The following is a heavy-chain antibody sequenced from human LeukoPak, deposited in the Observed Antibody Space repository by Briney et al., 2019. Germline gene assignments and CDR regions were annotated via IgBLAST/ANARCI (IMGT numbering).Heavy chain of an antibody. CDR3: ARVRTYYDILTGYSDNAFDI. V-gene: IGHV4-4*07. CDR2: IYTSGST. D-gene: IGHD3-9*01. J-gene: IGHJ3*02. Sequence: SETLSLTCTVSGGSISSHYWSWIRQPAGKGLEWIGRIYTSGSTNYNPSLKSRVTMSVDTSKNQFSLKLSSVTAADTAVYYCARVRTYYDILTGYSDNAFDIWGQGTMVTVSS. CDR1: GGSISSHY.